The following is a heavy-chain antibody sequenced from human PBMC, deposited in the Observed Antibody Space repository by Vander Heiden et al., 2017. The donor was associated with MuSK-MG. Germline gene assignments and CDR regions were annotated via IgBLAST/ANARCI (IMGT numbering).Heavy chain of an antibody. Sequence: QVTLRESGPALVKPTQTLTLTCTFAGFSLSTSGMCVSWIRQPPGKALEWLARIDWDEDKYYSTSLKTRLTISKDTSKKQVVLTMINVDPVDTATYFCARITRDNSVAMGAFDVWGRGAMVTVSS. CDR3: ARITRDNSVAMGAFDV. CDR2: IDWDEDK. D-gene: IGHD2-15*01. V-gene: IGHV2-70*15. CDR1: GFSLSTSGMC. J-gene: IGHJ3*01.